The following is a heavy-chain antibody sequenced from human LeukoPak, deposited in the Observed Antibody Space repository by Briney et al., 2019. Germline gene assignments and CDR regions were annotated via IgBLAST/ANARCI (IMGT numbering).Heavy chain of an antibody. CDR3: ARGRVRRYYYYYMDV. V-gene: IGHV4-34*01. CDR2: INHSGST. J-gene: IGHJ6*03. Sequence: PSETLSLTCAVYGGSFSGYYWSWLRQPPGKGLEGIGEINHSGSTNYNPSLKSRVTISVDTSKNQFSLMLGSVTAADTAVYYCARGRVRRYYYYYMDVWGKGTTVTVSS. CDR1: GGSFSGYY.